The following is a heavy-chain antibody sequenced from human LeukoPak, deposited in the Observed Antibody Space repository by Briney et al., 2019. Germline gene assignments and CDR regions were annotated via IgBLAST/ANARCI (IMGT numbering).Heavy chain of an antibody. V-gene: IGHV1-2*06. J-gene: IGHJ5*02. D-gene: IGHD2-2*01. CDR2: INPNSGGT. CDR1: GYTFTGYY. CDR3: ARYCSSTSCYHWFDP. Sequence: ASVKVSCKASGYTFTGYYMHWVRQAPGQGLEWMGRINPNSGGTNYAQKFQGRVTITTDESTSTAYMELSSLRSEDTAVYYCARYCSSTSCYHWFDPWGQGTLVTVSS.